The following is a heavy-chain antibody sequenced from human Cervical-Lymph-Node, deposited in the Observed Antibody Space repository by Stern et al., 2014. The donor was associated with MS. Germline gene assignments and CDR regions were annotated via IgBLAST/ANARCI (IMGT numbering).Heavy chain of an antibody. CDR3: ARGPWVTIVYPYAFDM. V-gene: IGHV1-2*06. CDR2: INPISGDT. Sequence: VQLVESGAEVQKPGASMKVSCKASGYSFTGYYLHWVRQAPGQGPEWMGRINPISGDTNYAQNFQDRVTMTRDTSISTVYMELSRLRSDDTAVYYCARGPWVTIVYPYAFDMWGQGTMLTVSS. CDR1: GYSFTGYY. D-gene: IGHD4-17*01. J-gene: IGHJ3*02.